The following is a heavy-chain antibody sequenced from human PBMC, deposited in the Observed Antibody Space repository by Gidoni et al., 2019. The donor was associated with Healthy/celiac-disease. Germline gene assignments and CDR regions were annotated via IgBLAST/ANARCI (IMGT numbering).Heavy chain of an antibody. J-gene: IGHJ3*02. D-gene: IGHD5-18*01. CDR2: IYTSGST. CDR3: AGSGHNYDPNAFDI. CDR1: GGSISRGSYY. V-gene: IGHV4-61*02. Sequence: QVQLQESGPGLVKPSQTLSLTCTVSGGSISRGSYYWSWIRQPAGKGLEWIGRIYTSGSTNYNPSLKSRVTISVDTSKNQFSLKLRSVTAADTAVYSCAGSGHNYDPNAFDIWGQGTMVTVSS.